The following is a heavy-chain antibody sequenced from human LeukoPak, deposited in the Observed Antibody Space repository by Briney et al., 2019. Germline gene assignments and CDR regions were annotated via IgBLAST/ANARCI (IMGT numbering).Heavy chain of an antibody. D-gene: IGHD2-21*02. CDR1: GFTFSSDG. J-gene: IGHJ4*02. CDR3: AKGIHCGGDCYMDY. CDR2: ISYDGSNK. V-gene: IGHV3-30*18. Sequence: GGSLRLSCAASGFTFSSDGMHWVRQAPGKGLEWVAVISYDGSNKYYADSVKGRFTISRDNSKNTLYLQMNSLRAEDTAVYYCAKGIHCGGDCYMDYWGQGTLVTVSS.